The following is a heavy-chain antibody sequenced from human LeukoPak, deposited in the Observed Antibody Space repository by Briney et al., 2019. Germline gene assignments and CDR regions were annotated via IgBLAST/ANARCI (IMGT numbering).Heavy chain of an antibody. Sequence: GGSLRLSCAASGFTFSSYEMNWVRRAPGKGLEWVSYISSSGSTIYYADPVKGRFTISRDNAKNSLYLQMNSLRAEDTAVYYCSELGITMIGGVWGKGTTVTISS. V-gene: IGHV3-48*03. D-gene: IGHD3-10*02. CDR1: GFTFSSYE. J-gene: IGHJ6*04. CDR2: ISSSGSTI. CDR3: SELGITMIGGV.